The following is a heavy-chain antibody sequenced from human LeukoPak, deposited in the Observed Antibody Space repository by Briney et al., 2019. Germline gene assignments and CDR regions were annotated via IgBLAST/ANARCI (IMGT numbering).Heavy chain of an antibody. Sequence: TLSLTCTVSGGSTSSYYWSWIRQPPGKALEWLALIYWDDDKRYSPSLKSRLTITKDTSKNQVVLTMTNMDPVDTATYYCAHIQHSGTYYMYYFDYWGQGTLVTVSS. V-gene: IGHV2-5*08. CDR2: IYWDDDK. D-gene: IGHD3-10*01. CDR3: AHIQHSGTYYMYYFDY. J-gene: IGHJ4*02. CDR1: GGSTSSYY.